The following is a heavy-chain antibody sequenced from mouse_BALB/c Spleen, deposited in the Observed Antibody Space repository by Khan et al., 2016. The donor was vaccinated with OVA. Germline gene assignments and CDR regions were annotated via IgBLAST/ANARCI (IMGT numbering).Heavy chain of an antibody. CDR3: ARQPYYHYNIMDY. D-gene: IGHD2-10*01. Sequence: VQLQESGPGLAAPSQSLSITCTISGFSLTNYGVHWVRQPPGKGLEWLAVIWSDGSTNYNSALKSRLTITKDNSQSQVFLKMNSLQTDDTAIYFCARQPYYHYNIMDYWGQGTSVTVSS. CDR1: GFSLTNYG. CDR2: IWSDGST. V-gene: IGHV2-6-1*01. J-gene: IGHJ4*01.